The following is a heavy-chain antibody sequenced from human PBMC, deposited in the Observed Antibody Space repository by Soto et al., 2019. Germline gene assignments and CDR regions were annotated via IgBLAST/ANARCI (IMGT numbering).Heavy chain of an antibody. Sequence: QMQLVQSGPEVKKPGTSVKVSCKASGFTFTSSAVQWVRQARGQRLEWIGWIVVGSGNTNYAQKFQERVTITRDMSTSTAYMELSSLRSEDTAVYYCAADLYYYDSGGYPSWFDPWGQGTLVTVSS. CDR3: AADLYYYDSGGYPSWFDP. CDR2: IVVGSGNT. CDR1: GFTFTSSA. V-gene: IGHV1-58*01. D-gene: IGHD3-22*01. J-gene: IGHJ5*02.